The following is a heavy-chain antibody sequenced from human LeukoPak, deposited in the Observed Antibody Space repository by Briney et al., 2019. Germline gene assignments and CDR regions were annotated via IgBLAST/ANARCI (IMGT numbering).Heavy chain of an antibody. D-gene: IGHD1-1*01. CDR2: ISGSGGAS. V-gene: IGHV3-23*01. CDR3: PAAPRATTPLLPVDY. J-gene: IGHJ4*02. Sequence: GGSLRLSCAASGFTFSDYAVSWVRQTPGKGLEWVSSISGSGGASYYADSVKGRFTISRDNAKNTVYLQMNSLGPEDSAVYYCPAAPRATTPLLPVDYWGQGTLVTVSS. CDR1: GFTFSDYA.